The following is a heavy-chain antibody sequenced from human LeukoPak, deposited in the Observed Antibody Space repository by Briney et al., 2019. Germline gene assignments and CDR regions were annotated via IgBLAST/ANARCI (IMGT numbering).Heavy chain of an antibody. CDR2: IWCRGCNK. J-gene: IGHJ6*03. D-gene: IGHD3-3*01. Sequence: PGGSLTLSCAASGFTFSSYGMHWVRQAPGKGLEWVAFIWCRGCNKYYADSVKGRFTISRDNSKNTLYLQMRSLSGGDTAAYYCAKDGGNYDFWSGYYIGYYYYIDVWGKGTTASVS. V-gene: IGHV3-30*02. CDR1: GFTFSSYG. CDR3: AKDGGNYDFWSGYYIGYYYYIDV.